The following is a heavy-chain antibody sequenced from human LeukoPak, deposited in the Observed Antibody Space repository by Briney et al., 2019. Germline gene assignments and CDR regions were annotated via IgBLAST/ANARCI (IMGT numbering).Heavy chain of an antibody. CDR3: AKDLAPHRDGSHHGADA. Sequence: QTGGSLRLSCAASGFTFSTYGMPWVRQAPGKGLEWVTIISYDGTNKYYADSVKGRFTISRDNSKNTLDLQMDSLRAEDTAVYYCAKDLAPHRDGSHHGADAWGQGTLVTVSS. J-gene: IGHJ5*02. V-gene: IGHV3-30*18. CDR2: ISYDGTNK. D-gene: IGHD5-24*01. CDR1: GFTFSTYG.